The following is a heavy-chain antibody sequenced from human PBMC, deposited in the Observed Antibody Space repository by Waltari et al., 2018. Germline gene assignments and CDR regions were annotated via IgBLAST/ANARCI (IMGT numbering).Heavy chain of an antibody. J-gene: IGHJ3*02. V-gene: IGHV4-38-2*01. CDR3: ARGDILTLGRAFDI. D-gene: IGHD3-9*01. CDR2: IYHSGST. Sequence: QVQLQESGPGLVKPSETLSLTCAVSGYSISSGYSWGWIRQPPGKGLEWIGSIYHSGSTYYNPSLKSRVTISVDTSKNQFSLKLSSVTAADTAVYYCARGDILTLGRAFDIWGQGTMVTVSS. CDR1: GYSISSGYS.